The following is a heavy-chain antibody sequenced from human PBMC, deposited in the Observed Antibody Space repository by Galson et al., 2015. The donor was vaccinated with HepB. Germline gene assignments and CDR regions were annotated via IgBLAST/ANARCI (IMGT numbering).Heavy chain of an antibody. CDR2: ISYDGSNK. CDR1: GFTFSSYG. CDR3: ARDSCSSTSCYRYYGMDV. D-gene: IGHD2-2*01. V-gene: IGHV3-30*03. J-gene: IGHJ6*02. Sequence: SLRLSCAASGFTFSSYGMHWVRQAPGKGLEWVAVISYDGSNKYYADSVKGRFTISRDNAKNSLYLQMNSLRAEDTAVYYCARDSCSSTSCYRYYGMDVWGQGTTVTVSS.